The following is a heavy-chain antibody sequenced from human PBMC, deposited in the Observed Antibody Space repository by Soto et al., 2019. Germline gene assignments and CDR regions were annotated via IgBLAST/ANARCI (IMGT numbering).Heavy chain of an antibody. Sequence: GASGKVSCKASGYTFTGYDMHWVRQAPGRGLEWMGWINPNSGGTNYAQKFQGWVTMTRDTSISTAYMELSRLRSDDTAVYYCARDAGYSSSWYYGMDVWGPGTTVTVSS. CDR3: ARDAGYSSSWYYGMDV. CDR1: GYTFTGYD. D-gene: IGHD6-13*01. J-gene: IGHJ6*02. V-gene: IGHV1-2*04. CDR2: INPNSGGT.